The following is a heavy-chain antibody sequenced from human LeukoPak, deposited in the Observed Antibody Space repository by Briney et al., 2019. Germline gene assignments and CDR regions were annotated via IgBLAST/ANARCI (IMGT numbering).Heavy chain of an antibody. J-gene: IGHJ4*02. D-gene: IGHD5-24*01. Sequence: PGGYLRLSCAASGFTFSSYAMHWVRQARKGLEWVTVISYDGSNKYYADSMKGRLTISRDNSKNTVYLQMNSLRPEDTAVYYCVRNLATIRHYFDYWGQGTLVTVSS. CDR2: ISYDGSNK. CDR3: VRNLATIRHYFDY. V-gene: IGHV3-30-3*01. CDR1: GFTFSSYA.